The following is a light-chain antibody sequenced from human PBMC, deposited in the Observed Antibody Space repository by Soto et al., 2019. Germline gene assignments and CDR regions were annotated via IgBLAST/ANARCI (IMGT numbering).Light chain of an antibody. V-gene: IGLV2-14*01. CDR3: SSHTTISTYV. CDR2: NVS. Sequence: QSALTQPASVSGSPGQSITISCTGSTSDGDDYKYVSWYQQHPGKAPKLLIYNVSKRPSVVSSRFSGSKSDNTASLIISGLHAEDECDYYCSSHTTISTYVFGTGTKRTVL. J-gene: IGLJ1*01. CDR1: TSDGDDYKY.